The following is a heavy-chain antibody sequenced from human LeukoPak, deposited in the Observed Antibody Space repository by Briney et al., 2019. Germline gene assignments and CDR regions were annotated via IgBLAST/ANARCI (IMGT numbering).Heavy chain of an antibody. J-gene: IGHJ4*02. CDR1: GYTFSNYG. D-gene: IGHD5-18*01. V-gene: IGHV1-18*01. CDR3: AREKYTYGRGFYFDY. CDR2: ISAYTGKT. Sequence: ASVKVSCKASGYTFSNYGISWVRQAPGQGLEWVGWISAYTGKTNCAQKVQGRVTMTTDTSTSTAYMDLRSLRSDDTAVYYCAREKYTYGRGFYFDYWGQGTLVTVSS.